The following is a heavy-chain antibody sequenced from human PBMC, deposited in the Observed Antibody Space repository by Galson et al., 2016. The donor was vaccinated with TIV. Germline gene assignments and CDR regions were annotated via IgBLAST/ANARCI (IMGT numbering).Heavy chain of an antibody. Sequence: SLRLSCAASGFTVSRNYMSWVRQAPGKGLEWVSIIYTGGNTYYADSVEGRFTMSRDTSMNTVYLRMDSLRAEDTAIYYCATDPPILGWGQGTLVTVSS. CDR1: GFTVSRNY. CDR2: IYTGGNT. V-gene: IGHV3-53*01. CDR3: ATDPPILG. J-gene: IGHJ4*02. D-gene: IGHD3-3*01.